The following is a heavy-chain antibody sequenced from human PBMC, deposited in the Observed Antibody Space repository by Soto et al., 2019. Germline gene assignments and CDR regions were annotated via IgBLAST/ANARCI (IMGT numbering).Heavy chain of an antibody. CDR1: GFTFSTYW. D-gene: IGHD3-9*01. V-gene: IGHV3-7*01. CDR3: AIDTTGYLFDS. Sequence: EVQLVESGGGLVQPGESLRLSCAASGFTFSTYWMSWVRQAPGKGLEWVGNINQEGSAKNYVDSVTGRFTISRDNAKNSLYLQMNSLRAEDTAVYSCAIDTTGYLFDSWGQGTLVTVSS. CDR2: INQEGSAK. J-gene: IGHJ4*02.